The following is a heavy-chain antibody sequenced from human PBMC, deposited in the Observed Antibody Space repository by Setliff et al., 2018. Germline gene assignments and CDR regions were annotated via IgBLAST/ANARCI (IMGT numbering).Heavy chain of an antibody. D-gene: IGHD3-16*01. CDR3: ARGGSAWAWYYDL. CDR2: IYSNENT. V-gene: IGHV4-4*07. Sequence: SETLSLTCSVSGGSISSYFWNWVRQPAGKGLEWIGRIYSNENTNYNPSLKSRVTMSIDTSKNQLSLKLSSVTAADTAVYYCARGGSAWAWYYDLWGRGTLVTVSS. CDR1: GGSISSYF. J-gene: IGHJ2*01.